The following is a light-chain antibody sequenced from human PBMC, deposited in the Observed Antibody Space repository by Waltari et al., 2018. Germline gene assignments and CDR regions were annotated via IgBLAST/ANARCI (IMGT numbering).Light chain of an antibody. CDR1: QSVTRN. CDR3: QKYGTLPAT. V-gene: IGKV3-20*01. J-gene: IGKJ1*01. Sequence: ELVFTQSPGTLSSSPRERLNLPCRASQSVTRNLAWYQQKPGPAPRLLIYDAATRATGIPDRFSCSGSGTDFSLTISRLEPEDFAVYYCQKYGTLPATFGQGTKVEIK. CDR2: DAA.